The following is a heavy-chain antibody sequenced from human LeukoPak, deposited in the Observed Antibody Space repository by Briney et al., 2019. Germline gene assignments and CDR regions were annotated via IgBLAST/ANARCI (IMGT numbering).Heavy chain of an antibody. J-gene: IGHJ5*02. CDR2: INPRGDAT. V-gene: IGHV1-46*01. CDR3: ARKWSSRDWFDP. CDR1: GYIFTTYS. D-gene: IGHD2-8*01. Sequence: GASVKVSCKASGYIFTTYSIHWVRRAPGQGLEWMGMINPRGDATIYAQKFQGRVTMTSDTSTTTVYMELSSLRSEDTGLYYCARKWSSRDWFDPWGQGTLVTVSS.